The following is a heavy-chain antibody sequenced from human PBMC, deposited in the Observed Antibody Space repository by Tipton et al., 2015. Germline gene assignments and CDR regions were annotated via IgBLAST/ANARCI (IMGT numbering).Heavy chain of an antibody. D-gene: IGHD2/OR15-2a*01. V-gene: IGHV4-61*01. CDR2: ISFSDTT. CDR3: ASPNQYDTRGFFYAS. Sequence: TLSLTCTVSGGSVTSGSYYWSWIRQPPGKGLEWIGYISFSDTTHYNPSLKSRITISLNTSKNQFSLKLSSVTATDTAVYYCASPNQYDTRGFFYASWGQGTLVTVSS. J-gene: IGHJ4*02. CDR1: GGSVTSGSYY.